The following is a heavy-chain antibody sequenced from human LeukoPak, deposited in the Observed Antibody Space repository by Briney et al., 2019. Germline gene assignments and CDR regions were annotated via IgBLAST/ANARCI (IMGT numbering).Heavy chain of an antibody. V-gene: IGHV3-30-3*01. CDR1: GFTFGSYA. Sequence: VGSLRLSCAASGFTFGSYAMHWVRQAPGKGLEWVAVISYDGSNKYYADSVKGRFTISRDNSKNTLYLQMNSLRAEDTAVYYCARGTPYSSGWYRYGVDYWGQGTLVTVSS. J-gene: IGHJ4*02. CDR2: ISYDGSNK. D-gene: IGHD6-19*01. CDR3: ARGTPYSSGWYRYGVDY.